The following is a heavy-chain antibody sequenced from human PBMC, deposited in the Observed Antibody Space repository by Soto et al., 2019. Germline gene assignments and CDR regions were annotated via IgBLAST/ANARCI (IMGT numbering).Heavy chain of an antibody. V-gene: IGHV3-73*01. J-gene: IGHJ4*02. CDR2: IKTKAENYAT. D-gene: IGHD2-21*02. Sequence: EVQLVESGGGLVQPGGSLKLSCAASGFRFSGSDIHWVRQASGEGLEWVGRIKTKAENYATALAASVRGRFSLSRDDSRNTAYLEMNSLKTEDTAVYYCTRRDRSGGDCYSDFDYWGQGALVTVSS. CDR1: GFRFSGSD. CDR3: TRRDRSGGDCYSDFDY.